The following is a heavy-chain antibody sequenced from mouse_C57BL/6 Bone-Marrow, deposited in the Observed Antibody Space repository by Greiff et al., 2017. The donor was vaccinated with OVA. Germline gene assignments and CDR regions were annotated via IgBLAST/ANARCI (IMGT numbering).Heavy chain of an antibody. J-gene: IGHJ1*03. V-gene: IGHV14-2*01. D-gene: IGHD1-1*01. CDR2: IDPEDGET. CDR3: ARLYYGSSYRYFDV. CDR1: GFNIKDYY. Sequence: VQLQQSGAELVKPGASVKLSCTASGFNIKDYYMHWVKQRTEQGLEWIGRIDPEDGETQYAPKFQGKATITADPSSNTAYLQLSSLTSEDTAVYYCARLYYGSSYRYFDVWGTGTTVTVSS.